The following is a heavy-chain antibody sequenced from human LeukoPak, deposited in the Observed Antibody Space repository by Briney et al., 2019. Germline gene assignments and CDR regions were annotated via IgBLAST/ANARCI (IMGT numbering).Heavy chain of an antibody. CDR1: GGSISRYY. D-gene: IGHD5-12*01. J-gene: IGHJ5*02. CDR2: IYYNGST. CDR3: ARGGYSGYAFDR. Sequence: SETLSLTCTVSGGSISRYYWSWIRQPPGKGLEWIGNIYYNGSTNYKPSLKSRVTISVHTSKNQFSLNLRSLTAADTAVYYRARGGYSGYAFDRWGQGTRVTVSS. V-gene: IGHV4-59*01.